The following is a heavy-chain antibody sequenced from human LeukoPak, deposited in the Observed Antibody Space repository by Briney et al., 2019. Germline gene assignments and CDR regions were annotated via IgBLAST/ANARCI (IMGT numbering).Heavy chain of an antibody. CDR1: GGTFSSYA. CDR2: IIPIFGTA. CDR3: ARGGGHYYDSSGYYFDAFDI. V-gene: IGHV1-69*05. Sequence: ASVKVSCKASGGTFSSYAISWVRQAPGQGLEWMGGIIPIFGTANYAQKFQGRVTITTDESTSTAYMELSSRRPEDTAVYYCARGGGHYYDSSGYYFDAFDIWGQGTMVTVSS. D-gene: IGHD3-22*01. J-gene: IGHJ3*02.